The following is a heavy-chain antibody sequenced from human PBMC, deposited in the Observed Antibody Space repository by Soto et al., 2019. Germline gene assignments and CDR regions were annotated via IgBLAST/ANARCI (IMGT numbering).Heavy chain of an antibody. CDR3: WRARSAAMVTSDY. Sequence: QVQLVQSGPEVKKPGASVKVSCRASGYSFSDYGVTWVRQSPGQGLQWMGWISAYNDDRNYAQNFQDRITMTTDTSTSTAYVELRSLRSDDTAVYFCWRARSAAMVTSDYWGQGTLVTVSS. CDR2: ISAYNDDR. V-gene: IGHV1-18*01. D-gene: IGHD5-18*01. J-gene: IGHJ4*02. CDR1: GYSFSDYG.